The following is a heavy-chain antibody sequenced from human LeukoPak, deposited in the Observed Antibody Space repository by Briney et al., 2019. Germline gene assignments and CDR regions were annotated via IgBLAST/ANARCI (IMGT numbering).Heavy chain of an antibody. D-gene: IGHD3-9*01. CDR3: ARDWELRYSEGGFDY. V-gene: IGHV3-30*02. J-gene: IGHJ4*02. Sequence: GGSLRLSCAASGFTFSSYGMHWVRQAPGKGLEWVAFIRYDGSNKYYADSVKGRFTISRDNSKNTLYLQMNSLRADDTAVYYCARDWELRYSEGGFDYWGQGTLVTVSS. CDR1: GFTFSSYG. CDR2: IRYDGSNK.